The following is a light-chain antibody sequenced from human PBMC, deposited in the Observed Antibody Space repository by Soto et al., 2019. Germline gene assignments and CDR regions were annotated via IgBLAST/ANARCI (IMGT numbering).Light chain of an antibody. CDR1: QSVSTRY. J-gene: IGKJ2*01. V-gene: IGKV3-20*01. CDR2: GAS. CDR3: HQFGSSPPAFT. Sequence: ESMLTQSPGTLSLAQGERATLSCRASQSVSTRYLAWYQQKPGQAPRLLIYGASIRATGIPDRFSGSGSGTDFTLTISRLAPEDFAVYYCHQFGSSPPAFTFGQGTKLEI.